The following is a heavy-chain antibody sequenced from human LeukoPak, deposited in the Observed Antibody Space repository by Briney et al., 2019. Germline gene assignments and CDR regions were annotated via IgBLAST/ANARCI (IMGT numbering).Heavy chain of an antibody. CDR3: ARDRGSSGYYYDLSFDY. D-gene: IGHD3-22*01. Sequence: ASVKVSCKASGYRFNSYGISWVRQGPGQGLEWMGWINPNSGGTNYAQKFQGRVTMTRDTSISTAYMELSRLRSDDTAVYYCARDRGSSGYYYDLSFDYWGQGTLVTVSS. V-gene: IGHV1-2*02. CDR1: GYRFNSYG. CDR2: INPNSGGT. J-gene: IGHJ4*02.